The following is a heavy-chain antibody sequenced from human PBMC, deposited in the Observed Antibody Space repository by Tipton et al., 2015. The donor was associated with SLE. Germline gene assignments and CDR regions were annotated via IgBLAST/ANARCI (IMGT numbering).Heavy chain of an antibody. D-gene: IGHD2-21*02. CDR1: GGSISSGGFY. CDR2: IYYSGST. J-gene: IGHJ4*02. Sequence: TLSLTCTVSGGSISSGGFYWSWVRPHPGKGLEWIGYIYYSGSTYYNPSLKSRVTISLDTSKNQFSLKLSSVTAADTAVYYCARESEGDWGPFFDYWGQGTLVTVSS. CDR3: ARESEGDWGPFFDY. V-gene: IGHV4-31*03.